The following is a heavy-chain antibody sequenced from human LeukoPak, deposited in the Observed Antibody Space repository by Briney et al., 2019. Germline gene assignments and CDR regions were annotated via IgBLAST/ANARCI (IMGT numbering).Heavy chain of an antibody. CDR2: ISYLGSNK. CDR1: GFTFSNYA. J-gene: IGHJ3*02. CDR3: ARAIPSLLWFGELDAFDI. Sequence: PGGSLTLSCAASGFTFSNYAFHWVRQAPGKGLEWLASISYLGSNKQFADSVRGRFAISRENAKNSLYLQMNSLRAGDTAVYYCARAIPSLLWFGELDAFDIWGQGTMVTVSS. V-gene: IGHV3-30*09. D-gene: IGHD3-10*01.